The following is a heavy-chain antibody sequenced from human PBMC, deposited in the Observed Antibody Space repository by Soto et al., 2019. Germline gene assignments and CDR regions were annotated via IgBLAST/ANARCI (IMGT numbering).Heavy chain of an antibody. J-gene: IGHJ4*02. V-gene: IGHV1-18*04. D-gene: IGHD2-21*01. CDR2: VSGYNDKT. CDR1: GYTFTNHG. Sequence: ASVKVSCKASGYTFTNHGISWVRQAPGQGLEWVGWVSGYNDKTKSAQKFKGRDTMTTDTSTSTAYMELRSLRSDDTAVYYCARDFYPVAYFFDYWGQGTLVTVSS. CDR3: ARDFYPVAYFFDY.